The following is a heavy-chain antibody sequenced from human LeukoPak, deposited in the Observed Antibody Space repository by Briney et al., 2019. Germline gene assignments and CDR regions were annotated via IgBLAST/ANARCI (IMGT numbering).Heavy chain of an antibody. V-gene: IGHV4-30-4*08. Sequence: SETLSLTCTVSGGSISSGDYYWSWIRQPPGKGLEWFGYIYYSGSTYYNPSLKSRVTISLDTSKNQFSLKLSSVTVADTALDYCARDRLSLGAFDIWGPGTTVVVSS. J-gene: IGHJ3*02. CDR2: IYYSGST. CDR1: GGSISSGDYY. CDR3: ARDRLSLGAFDI. D-gene: IGHD3-16*01.